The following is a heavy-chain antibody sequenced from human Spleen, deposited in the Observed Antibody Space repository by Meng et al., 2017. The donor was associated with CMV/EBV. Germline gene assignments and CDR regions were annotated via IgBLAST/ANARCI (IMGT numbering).Heavy chain of an antibody. CDR3: ATYRSPASNWYFNL. CDR1: GYPFVNYG. D-gene: IGHD1-14*01. Sequence: SCKTSGYPFVNYGFIWVRQAPGQGLEWMGQINVNTQYAQKFQGRVTMTTDTSTNSAYMDLSRLTSEDTAVYYCATYRSPASNWYFNLWGRGTLVTVSS. CDR2: INVNT. J-gene: IGHJ2*01. V-gene: IGHV1-18*01.